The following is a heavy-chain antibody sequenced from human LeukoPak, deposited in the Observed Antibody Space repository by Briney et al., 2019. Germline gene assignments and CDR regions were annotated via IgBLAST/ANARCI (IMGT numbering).Heavy chain of an antibody. D-gene: IGHD3-16*02. J-gene: IGHJ6*02. V-gene: IGHV4-34*01. CDR2: INHSGST. CDR3: ARGRGYDYVWGSYRYHYYGMDV. Sequence: SETLSLTCAVYGGSFSGYYWSWIRQPPGKGLEWIGEINHSGSTNYNPSLKSRVTISVDTSKNQFSLKLSSVTAADTAVYYCARGRGYDYVWGSYRYHYYGMDVGGQGTTVTVSS. CDR1: GGSFSGYY.